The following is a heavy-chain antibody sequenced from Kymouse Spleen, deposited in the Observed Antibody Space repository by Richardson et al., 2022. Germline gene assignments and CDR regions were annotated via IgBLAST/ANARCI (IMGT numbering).Heavy chain of an antibody. CDR2: ISWNSGSI. CDR1: GFTFDDYA. D-gene: IGHD6-13*01. CDR3: AKDKGYSSSWSWFDP. V-gene: IGHV3-9*01. J-gene: IGHJ5*02. Sequence: EVQLVESGGGLVQPGRSLRLSCAASGFTFDDYAMHWVRQAPGKGLEWVSGISWNSGSIGYADSVKGRFTISRDNAKNSLYLQMNSLRAEDTALYYCAKDKGYSSSWSWFDPWGQGTLVTVSS.